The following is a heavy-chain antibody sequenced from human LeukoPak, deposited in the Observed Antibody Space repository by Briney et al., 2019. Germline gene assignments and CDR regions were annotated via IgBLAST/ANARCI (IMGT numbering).Heavy chain of an antibody. D-gene: IGHD3-10*01. V-gene: IGHV4-34*01. Sequence: SETLSLTRAVYRGSFSAFHWNWIRQSPAKGLECLGEMKQSGTPRYNPPLQSRVTISVDKTKNQFSLNVRSVTAADTAVYYCASRPFLYGFRTYFDNWAQGTLVTVSS. CDR1: RGSFSAFH. CDR3: ASRPFLYGFRTYFDN. J-gene: IGHJ4*02. CDR2: MKQSGTP.